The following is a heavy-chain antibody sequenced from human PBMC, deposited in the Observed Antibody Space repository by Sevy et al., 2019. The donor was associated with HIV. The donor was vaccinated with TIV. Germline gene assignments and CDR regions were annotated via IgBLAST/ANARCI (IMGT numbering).Heavy chain of an antibody. J-gene: IGHJ3*02. D-gene: IGHD3-10*01. CDR1: GGSFSGHY. V-gene: IGHV4-34*01. CDR3: ATRRYFYASGWKDALDI. Sequence: SETLSLTCGVYGGSFSGHYWSWLRQTPEKGLEWIGEINHGEITDYNPSLESRVTMSVDTSKNQFSLKLKSVTAADTAVYYCATRRYFYASGWKDALDIWGQGTLVTLSS. CDR2: INHGEIT.